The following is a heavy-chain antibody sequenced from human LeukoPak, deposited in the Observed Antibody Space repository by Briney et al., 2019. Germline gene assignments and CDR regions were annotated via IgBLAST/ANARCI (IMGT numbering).Heavy chain of an antibody. Sequence: GRSLRLSCAASGFTFSSYGMHWVRQAPGKGLEWVAVISYDGSNKYYADSVKGRFTISRDNAKNSLYLQMNSLRAEDTAVYYCARRVIAVAGLYFDYWGQGTLVTVSS. V-gene: IGHV3-30*03. J-gene: IGHJ4*02. CDR1: GFTFSSYG. D-gene: IGHD6-19*01. CDR2: ISYDGSNK. CDR3: ARRVIAVAGLYFDY.